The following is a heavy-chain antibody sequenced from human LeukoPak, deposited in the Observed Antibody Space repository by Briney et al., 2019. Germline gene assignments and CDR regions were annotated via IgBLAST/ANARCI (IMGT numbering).Heavy chain of an antibody. Sequence: SETLSLTCADPGVSITDYYGSSIRQCPGKGLEWIGEVSPGGYTNYNPSLKSRVIISEDPSESHLSLRLRSVTAADTAMYYCASIRCDDGHDMCYNHWAQGTLVTVSS. CDR3: ASIRCDDGHDMCYNH. J-gene: IGHJ5*02. CDR2: VSPGGYT. D-gene: IGHD3-22*01. V-gene: IGHV4-34*01. CDR1: GVSITDYY.